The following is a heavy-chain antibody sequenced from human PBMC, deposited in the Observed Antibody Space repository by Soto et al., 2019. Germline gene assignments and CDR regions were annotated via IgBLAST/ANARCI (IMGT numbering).Heavy chain of an antibody. Sequence: LRLSCAASGFTFSSYEMNWVRQAPGKGLEWVSYISSSGSTIYYADSVKGRFTISRDNAKNSLYLQMNSLRAEDTAVYYCASTKALGYDILTCYYTPGYYYGMDVWGQGTTVTV. V-gene: IGHV3-48*03. CDR2: ISSSGSTI. J-gene: IGHJ6*02. CDR1: GFTFSSYE. CDR3: ASTKALGYDILTCYYTPGYYYGMDV. D-gene: IGHD3-9*01.